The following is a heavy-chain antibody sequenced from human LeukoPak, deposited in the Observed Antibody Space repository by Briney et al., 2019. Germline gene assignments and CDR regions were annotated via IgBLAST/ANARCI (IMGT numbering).Heavy chain of an antibody. V-gene: IGHV1-18*01. D-gene: IGHD5-12*01. CDR1: GYTFTSYG. CDR3: ARVRVRGGYRGYSGYDFDY. J-gene: IGHJ4*02. CDR2: ISGYNGNT. Sequence: ASVKVSCKASGYTFTSYGISWVRQAPGQGLEWMGWISGYNGNTNYAQKLQGRVTMTTDTSTSTAYMELRSLRSDDTAVYYCARVRVRGGYRGYSGYDFDYWGQGTLVTVSS.